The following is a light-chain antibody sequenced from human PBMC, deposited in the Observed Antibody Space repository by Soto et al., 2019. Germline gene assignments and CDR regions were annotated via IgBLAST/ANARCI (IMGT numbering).Light chain of an antibody. J-gene: IGKJ5*01. CDR2: GAS. CDR1: QSGNN. CDR3: QQYGSSIT. Sequence: IVMTQSPATLSVSPGERATLSCRASQSGNNFVWYQQKPGQAPRLLIYGASTRATGSPARFSGSGSGTEFTLTIISLQSEDFAVFYCQQYGSSITFGQGTRLQ. V-gene: IGKV3-15*01.